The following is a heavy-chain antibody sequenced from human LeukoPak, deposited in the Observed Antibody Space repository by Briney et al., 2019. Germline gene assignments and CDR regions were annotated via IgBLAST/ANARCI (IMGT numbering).Heavy chain of an antibody. Sequence: GESLKISCKGSGYTFTSYWIGWVRQMPGRGLEWMGIIFPGDSDIRYSPSFQGQVTISADKSINTAYLQWSSLKASVTAMYYCARLRDDTFDCSRQGTLVTVSS. J-gene: IGHJ4*02. CDR2: IFPGDSDI. V-gene: IGHV5-51*01. D-gene: IGHD3-22*01. CDR1: GYTFTSYW. CDR3: ARLRDDTFDC.